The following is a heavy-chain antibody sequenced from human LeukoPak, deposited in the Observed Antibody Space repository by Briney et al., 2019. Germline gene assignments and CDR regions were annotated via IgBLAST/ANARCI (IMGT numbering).Heavy chain of an antibody. CDR2: ISSGSDYT. J-gene: IGHJ3*01. CDR1: GFTFSSYS. Sequence: GGSLRLSCAVSGFTFSSYSMNWVRQAPGRGLEWVSYISSGSDYTYYADSVKGRFTISRDNARKSLYLQMNSLRAEDTAVYYCARTDAFDVWGQGTMVTVSS. CDR3: ARTDAFDV. V-gene: IGHV3-21*05.